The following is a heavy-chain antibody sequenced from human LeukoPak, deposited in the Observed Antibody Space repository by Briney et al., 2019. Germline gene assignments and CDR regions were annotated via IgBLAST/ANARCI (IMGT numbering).Heavy chain of an antibody. CDR1: GGSISSYY. V-gene: IGHV4-59*01. CDR2: IYYSGST. Sequence: PSETLSLTCTVSGGSISSYYWSWIRQPPGKGLEGIGYIYYSGSTNYNPSLKSRVTISVDTSKNQFSLKLSSVTAADTAVYYCAREVRSGSSSAEDYYYGMDVWGQGTTVTVSS. D-gene: IGHD6-13*01. J-gene: IGHJ6*02. CDR3: AREVRSGSSSAEDYYYGMDV.